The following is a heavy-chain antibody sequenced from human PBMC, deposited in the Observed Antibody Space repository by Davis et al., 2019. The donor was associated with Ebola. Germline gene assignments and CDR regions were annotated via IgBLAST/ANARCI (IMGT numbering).Heavy chain of an antibody. CDR3: ARVYSGSWYGDAFDI. V-gene: IGHV4-34*01. J-gene: IGHJ3*02. CDR1: GGSFSAYY. CDR2: INHSGST. Sequence: PSETLSLTCAVYGGSFSAYYWSWIRQPPGKGLEWIGEINHSGSTNYNPSLKSRVTISVDTSKNQFSLKLSSVTAADTAGYYCARVYSGSWYGDAFDIWGQGTMVTVSS. D-gene: IGHD6-13*01.